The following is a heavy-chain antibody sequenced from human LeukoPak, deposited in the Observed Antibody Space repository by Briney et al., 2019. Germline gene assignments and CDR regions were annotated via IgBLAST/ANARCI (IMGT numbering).Heavy chain of an antibody. Sequence: APVKVSCKASGYTFTSYDINWVRQATGQGLEWMGWMNPNSGNTGYAQKFQGRVTMTRNTSISTAYMGLSSLRSEDTAVYYCARGRWLQLLDAFDIWGQGTMVTVSS. CDR2: MNPNSGNT. D-gene: IGHD5-24*01. J-gene: IGHJ3*02. CDR3: ARGRWLQLLDAFDI. V-gene: IGHV1-8*01. CDR1: GYTFTSYD.